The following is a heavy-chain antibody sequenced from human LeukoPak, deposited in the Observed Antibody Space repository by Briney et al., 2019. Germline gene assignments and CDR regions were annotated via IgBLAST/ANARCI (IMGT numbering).Heavy chain of an antibody. CDR1: GGTFSSYA. V-gene: IGHV1-69*04. D-gene: IGHD3-10*01. CDR2: IIPILGIA. Sequence: SVKVSCKASGGTFSSYAISWVRQAPGQGLEWMGRIIPILGIANYAQKFQGRVTITADKSTSTAYMGLSSLRSEDTAVYYCARDELWFGDYYYYYGMDVWGQGTTVTVSS. J-gene: IGHJ6*02. CDR3: ARDELWFGDYYYYYGMDV.